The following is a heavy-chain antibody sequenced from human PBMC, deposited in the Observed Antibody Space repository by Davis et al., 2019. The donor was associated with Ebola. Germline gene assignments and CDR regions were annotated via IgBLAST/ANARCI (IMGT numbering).Heavy chain of an antibody. J-gene: IGHJ5*01. CDR1: GFTFDDYI. CDR2: ISSDGGIT. V-gene: IGHV3-74*01. Sequence: GESLKISCAASGFTFDDYIMHWVRQAPGKGLVYVSRISSDGGITSYADSVKGRFTISRDNAKNTLYLQMSSLRVEDTAVYYCARARVTWRPRVIDNSGNWFDSWGQGALVTVSS. D-gene: IGHD2-21*01. CDR3: ARARVTWRPRVIDNSGNWFDS.